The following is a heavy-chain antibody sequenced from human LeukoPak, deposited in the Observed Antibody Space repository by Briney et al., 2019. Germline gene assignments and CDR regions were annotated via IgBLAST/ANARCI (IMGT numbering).Heavy chain of an antibody. CDR1: GGSFSGYY. D-gene: IGHD3-9*01. Sequence: SETLSLTCAVYGGSFSGYYWSWLRQPPGKGLEWIGEINHSGSTNYNPSLKSRVTISVDTSKNQFSLKLSSVTAADTAVYYCARGLRYFDWLLPHFAYWGQGTLVTVSS. V-gene: IGHV4-34*01. CDR3: ARGLRYFDWLLPHFAY. CDR2: INHSGST. J-gene: IGHJ4*02.